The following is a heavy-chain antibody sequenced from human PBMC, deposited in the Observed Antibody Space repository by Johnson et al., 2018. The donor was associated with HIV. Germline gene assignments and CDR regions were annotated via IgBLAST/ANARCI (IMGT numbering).Heavy chain of an antibody. V-gene: IGHV3-33*01. CDR1: GFTFSSYG. D-gene: IGHD2-2*01. J-gene: IGHJ3*02. CDR2: IWYDGSNK. Sequence: QVQLMESGGGVVQPGGSLRLSCAASGFTFSSYGMHWVRQAPGKGLEWVAVIWYDGSNKYYADSVKGRFTISRDNSKNTLYVQMNSLRAEDTAVYYCARGIQPDAFDIWGQGTMVTVSS. CDR3: ARGIQPDAFDI.